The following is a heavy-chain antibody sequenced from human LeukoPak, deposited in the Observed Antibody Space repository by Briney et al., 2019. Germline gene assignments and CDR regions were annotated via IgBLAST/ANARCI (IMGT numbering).Heavy chain of an antibody. Sequence: GESLKISCKGSGYSFTNYWIGWVRQMPGKGLEWMGIIYPGDSDTRYSPSFQGQVTISADKSISTAYLQWSSLKASDTAMYYCARLRGSGWYGGGYYFDYWGQGTLVTVSS. CDR2: IYPGDSDT. D-gene: IGHD6-19*01. J-gene: IGHJ4*02. CDR3: ARLRGSGWYGGGYYFDY. V-gene: IGHV5-51*01. CDR1: GYSFTNYW.